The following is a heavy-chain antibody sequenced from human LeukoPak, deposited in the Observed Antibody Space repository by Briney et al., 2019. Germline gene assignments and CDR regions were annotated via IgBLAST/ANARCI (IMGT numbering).Heavy chain of an antibody. CDR3: ARVGYCSGGSCYIDAFDI. D-gene: IGHD2-15*01. Sequence: WASVKVSCKASGYTFTSYDINWVRQATGQGLEWMGWINPNSGGTNYAQKFQGRVTMTRDTSISTAYMELSRLRSDDTAVYYCARVGYCSGGSCYIDAFDIWGQGTMVTVSS. J-gene: IGHJ3*02. CDR1: GYTFTSYD. V-gene: IGHV1-2*02. CDR2: INPNSGGT.